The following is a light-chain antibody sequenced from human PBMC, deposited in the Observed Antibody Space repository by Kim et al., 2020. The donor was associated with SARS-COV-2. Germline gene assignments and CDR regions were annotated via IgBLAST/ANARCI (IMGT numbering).Light chain of an antibody. J-gene: IGKJ1*01. CDR3: RQTNSFPRS. Sequence: SASVGDRVTIPCRASQGVINWLAWYQQKPGEAPKLLIYAASSLQSGVPSRFSGRGSGTDFTLTISSLQAEDFASYYCRQTNSFPRSFGQDTKVDIK. CDR2: AAS. V-gene: IGKV1D-12*01. CDR1: QGVINW.